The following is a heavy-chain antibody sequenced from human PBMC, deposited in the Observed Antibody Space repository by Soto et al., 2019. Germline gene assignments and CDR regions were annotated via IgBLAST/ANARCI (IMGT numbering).Heavy chain of an antibody. CDR1: GFTFSSYA. D-gene: IGHD1-26*01. CDR2: ISSNGGST. V-gene: IGHV3-64*01. J-gene: IGHJ4*02. Sequence: GGSLRLSCAASGFTFSSYAMHWVRQAPGKGLEYVSAISSNGGSTYYANSVKGRFTISRDNSKNTLYLQMGSLRAEDMAVYYCARAQVSYLYYFDYWGQGTLVTVSS. CDR3: ARAQVSYLYYFDY.